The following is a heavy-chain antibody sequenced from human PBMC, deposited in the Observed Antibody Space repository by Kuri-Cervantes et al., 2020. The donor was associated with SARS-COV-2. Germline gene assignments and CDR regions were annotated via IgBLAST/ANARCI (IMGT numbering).Heavy chain of an antibody. V-gene: IGHV5-51*01. Sequence: GGCRRLASKGSGYSFTSYWIGWVRQMPGKGLEWMGIIYPGDSDTRYSPSFQGQVTVTSDRSICTAYLQWSSLKASDTAMYYCARLNSSWYPHYFDYWGQGTLVTVSS. D-gene: IGHD6-13*01. CDR3: ARLNSSWYPHYFDY. J-gene: IGHJ4*02. CDR2: IYPGDSDT. CDR1: GYSFTSYW.